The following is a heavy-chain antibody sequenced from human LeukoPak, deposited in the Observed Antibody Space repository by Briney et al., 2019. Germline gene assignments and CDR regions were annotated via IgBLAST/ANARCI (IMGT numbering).Heavy chain of an antibody. CDR3: ARGPGWRYGMDV. V-gene: IGHV1-8*01. Sequence: ASVKVSCKASGYTFTTHDINWVRQATGQGLEWMGWMNPNSGNTGYAQKFQGRVTMTRNTSISTAYMELSSLRSEDTAVYYCARGPGWRYGMDVWGQGTTVTVSS. CDR1: GYTFTTHD. J-gene: IGHJ6*02. D-gene: IGHD6-19*01. CDR2: MNPNSGNT.